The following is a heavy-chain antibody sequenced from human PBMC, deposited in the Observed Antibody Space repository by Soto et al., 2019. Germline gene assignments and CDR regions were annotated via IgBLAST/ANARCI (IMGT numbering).Heavy chain of an antibody. Sequence: SETLSLTCTVSGGSISSSSYYWGWIRQPPGKGLEWIGSIYYSGSTYYNPSLKSRVTISVDTSKNQFSLKLSSVTAADTAVYYCASLYYERSGYLFTYLYGLSGWAQGTTVPVSS. V-gene: IGHV4-39*01. J-gene: IGHJ6*02. CDR3: ASLYYERSGYLFTYLYGLSG. CDR2: IYYSGST. CDR1: GGSISSSSYY. D-gene: IGHD3-22*01.